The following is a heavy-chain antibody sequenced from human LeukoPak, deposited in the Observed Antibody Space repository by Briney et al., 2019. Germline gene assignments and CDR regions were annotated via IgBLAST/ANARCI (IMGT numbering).Heavy chain of an antibody. CDR1: GYTFTSYG. CDR3: ARGGGYDSPVDY. CDR2: INAGNGNT. D-gene: IGHD5-12*01. Sequence: GASVKVSCKASGYTFTSYGISWVRQAPGQGLEWMGWINAGNGNTKYSQEFQGRVTITRDTSASTTYMELSSLRSEDMAVYYCARGGGYDSPVDYWGQGTLVTVSS. V-gene: IGHV1-3*03. J-gene: IGHJ4*02.